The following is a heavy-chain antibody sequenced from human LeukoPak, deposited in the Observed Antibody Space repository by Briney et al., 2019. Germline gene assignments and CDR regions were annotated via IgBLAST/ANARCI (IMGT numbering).Heavy chain of an antibody. CDR2: INWNGGST. CDR1: GFTFDEYG. Sequence: GGSLRLSCAASGFTFDEYGMSWVRQAPGKGLEWVSGINWNGGSTGYADSVKGRFTFSRDNAKNSLYLQMNSLRAEDTALYYCARGYYDSSGYGYSLNYWGQGTLVTVSS. D-gene: IGHD3-22*01. CDR3: ARGYYDSSGYGYSLNY. J-gene: IGHJ4*02. V-gene: IGHV3-20*04.